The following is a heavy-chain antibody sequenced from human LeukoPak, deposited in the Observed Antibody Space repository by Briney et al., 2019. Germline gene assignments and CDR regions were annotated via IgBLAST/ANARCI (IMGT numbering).Heavy chain of an antibody. J-gene: IGHJ3*02. CDR3: ARGPHLRYTSAFDI. D-gene: IGHD1-1*01. CDR2: ISSSSSYI. CDR1: GFTFSSYS. V-gene: IGHV3-21*01. Sequence: GGSLRLSCAASGFTFSSYSMNWVRQAPGKGLEWVSAISSSSSYIYYADSVKGRFTISRDNAKNSLYLQMNSLRAEDTAVYYCARGPHLRYTSAFDIWGQGTMVTVSS.